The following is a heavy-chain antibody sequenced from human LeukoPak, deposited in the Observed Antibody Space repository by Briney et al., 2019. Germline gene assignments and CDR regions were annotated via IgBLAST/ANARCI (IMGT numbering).Heavy chain of an antibody. CDR3: VVEKPPAPGYFQH. J-gene: IGHJ1*01. V-gene: IGHV3-53*01. CDR2: IYSGGST. CDR1: GFPFSSYA. Sequence: GGSLRLSCTTSGFPFSSYAMSWVRQAPGKGLEWVSVIYSGGSTYYADSVKGRFTISRDNSKNTLYLQMNSLRAEDTAVYYCVVEKPPAPGYFQHWGQGTLVTVSS.